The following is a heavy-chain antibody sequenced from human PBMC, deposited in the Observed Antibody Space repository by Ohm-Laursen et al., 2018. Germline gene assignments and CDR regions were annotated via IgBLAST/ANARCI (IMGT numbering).Heavy chain of an antibody. CDR3: ARDFEWATDV. CDR2: VTPSSGGT. D-gene: IGHD3-3*01. Sequence: SSVKVSCKTSGYTFTAYYMHWVRQAPGQGLEWMGWVTPSSGGTNYAQKFQGRVTMTKDRSTSTVYMELSSLRSDDTAVYYCARDFEWATDVWGQGTLVTVSS. J-gene: IGHJ6*02. V-gene: IGHV1-2*02. CDR1: GYTFTAYY.